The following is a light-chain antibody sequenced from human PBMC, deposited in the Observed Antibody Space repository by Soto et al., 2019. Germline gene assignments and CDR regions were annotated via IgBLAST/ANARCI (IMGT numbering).Light chain of an antibody. Sequence: QSALTQSASVSGSPGQSITISCTGSNSDVGGYNYASWYQQHPGKAPKLMIYDVSNRPSGVSNRFSGSKSGNTASLTISGLQADDEADYYCTSYTTSNTEVFGGGTKVTVL. CDR1: NSDVGGYNY. J-gene: IGLJ2*01. CDR3: TSYTTSNTEV. V-gene: IGLV2-14*01. CDR2: DVS.